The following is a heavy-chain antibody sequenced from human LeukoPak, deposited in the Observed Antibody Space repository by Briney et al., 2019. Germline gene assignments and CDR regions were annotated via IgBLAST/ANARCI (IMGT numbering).Heavy chain of an antibody. CDR1: GGSISSGDYY. CDR2: IYYSGST. Sequence: SETLSLTCTVSGGSISSGDYYWSWIRQPPGKGLEWIGYIYYSGSTNYNPSLKSRVIISVDTSKNQFSLKLSSVTAADTAVYYCARDLVGATTEDYWGQGTLVTVSS. J-gene: IGHJ4*02. D-gene: IGHD1-26*01. V-gene: IGHV4-30-4*01. CDR3: ARDLVGATTEDY.